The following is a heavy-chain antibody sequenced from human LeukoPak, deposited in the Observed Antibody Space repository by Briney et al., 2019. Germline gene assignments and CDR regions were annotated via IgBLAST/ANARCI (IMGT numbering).Heavy chain of an antibody. CDR3: ATSGWFGELYRDY. V-gene: IGHV1-18*04. D-gene: IGHD3-10*01. J-gene: IGHJ4*02. CDR1: GYTFTSYG. CDR2: ISTYNGNT. Sequence: AAVNVSRMASGYTFTSYGISWVRQAPGRGLEWMGWISTYNGNTNYAQKLQGRVTMTTDTSTSTAYMELRSLRSDDTAVYYCATSGWFGELYRDYWGQGTLVTVSS.